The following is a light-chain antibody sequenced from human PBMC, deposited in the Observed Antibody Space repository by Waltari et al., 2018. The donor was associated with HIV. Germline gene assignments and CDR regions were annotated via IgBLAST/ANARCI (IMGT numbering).Light chain of an antibody. V-gene: IGLV1-44*01. CDR1: GSTIGGNT. J-gene: IGLJ1*01. CDR3: AAWDDSLKGYV. CDR2: GDD. Sequence: QSVLTQPPSASGTPGRRVTIPCPGSGSTIGGNTEKWYQHLPGTAPRLLTYGDDQRPSGVPDRFSGSQSCTSASLAISGLQSEDEADYYCAAWDDSLKGYVFGTGTKVTVL.